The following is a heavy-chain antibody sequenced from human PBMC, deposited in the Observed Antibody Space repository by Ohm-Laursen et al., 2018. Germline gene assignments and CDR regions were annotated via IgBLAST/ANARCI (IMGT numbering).Heavy chain of an antibody. CDR2: INPSGGST. CDR3: ARMGPQQPHWYFDL. J-gene: IGHJ2*01. V-gene: IGHV1-46*01. D-gene: IGHD1/OR15-1a*01. Sequence: GASVKVSCKASGYTFTSYYMHWVRQAPGQGLEWMGIINPSGGSTSYAQKFQGRVTMTRNTSINTAYMELSSLRSEDTAVYYCARMGPQQPHWYFDLWGRGTLVTVSS. CDR1: GYTFTSYY.